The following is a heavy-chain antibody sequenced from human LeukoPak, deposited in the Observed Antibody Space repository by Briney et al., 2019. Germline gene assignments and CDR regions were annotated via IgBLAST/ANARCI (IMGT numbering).Heavy chain of an antibody. CDR3: AKLSEAGNRLLLCFDY. J-gene: IGHJ4*02. D-gene: IGHD2-2*01. Sequence: GGSLRLSCAASGFTFSNAWMSWVRQAPGKGLEWVGRIKSKTDGGTTDYAAPVKGRFTISRDDSKNTLYLQMNSLRAEDTAVYYCAKLSEAGNRLLLCFDYWGQGTLVTVSS. CDR2: IKSKTDGGTT. CDR1: GFTFSNAW. V-gene: IGHV3-15*01.